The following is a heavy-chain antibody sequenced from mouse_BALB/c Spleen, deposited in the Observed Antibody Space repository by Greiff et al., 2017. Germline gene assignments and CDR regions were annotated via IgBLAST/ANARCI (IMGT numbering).Heavy chain of an antibody. D-gene: IGHD2-1*01. CDR3: TRWGNYGVYYAMDY. J-gene: IGHJ4*01. CDR1: GYTFTSYW. CDR2: IYPSDSYT. V-gene: IGHV1-69*02. Sequence: VQLQQPGAELVRPGASVKLSCKASGYTFTSYWINWVKQRPGQGLEWIGNIYPSDSYTNYNQKFKDKATLTVDKSSSTAYMQLSSPTSEDSAVYYCTRWGNYGVYYAMDYWGQGTSVTVSS.